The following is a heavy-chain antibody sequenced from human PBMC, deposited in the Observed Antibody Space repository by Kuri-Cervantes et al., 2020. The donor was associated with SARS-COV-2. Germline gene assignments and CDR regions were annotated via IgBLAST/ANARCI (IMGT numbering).Heavy chain of an antibody. Sequence: GESLKISCAASGFTFSSYSMNWVRQAPGKGLEWVSSISSSSSYIYYADSVKGRFTISRDNAKNSLYLQMNSLRAEDTAVYYCARDPSTGTHWGQGTLVTVSS. CDR3: ARDPSTGTH. CDR2: ISSSSSYI. CDR1: GFTFSSYS. V-gene: IGHV3-21*01. D-gene: IGHD1-7*01. J-gene: IGHJ4*02.